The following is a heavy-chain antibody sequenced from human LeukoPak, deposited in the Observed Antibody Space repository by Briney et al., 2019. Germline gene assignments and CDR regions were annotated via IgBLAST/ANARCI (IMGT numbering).Heavy chain of an antibody. J-gene: IGHJ4*02. V-gene: IGHV3-23*01. CDR2: ISGSGGST. Sequence: GGSLRLSCAASGFTFSSYAMSWVRQAPGKGLEWVSAISGSGGSTYYADSVKGRFTISRDNSKNTLYLQMNSLRAEDTAVYYSAKGGIGHQGVFDYWGQGTLVTVSA. D-gene: IGHD2-2*01. CDR1: GFTFSSYA. CDR3: AKGGIGHQGVFDY.